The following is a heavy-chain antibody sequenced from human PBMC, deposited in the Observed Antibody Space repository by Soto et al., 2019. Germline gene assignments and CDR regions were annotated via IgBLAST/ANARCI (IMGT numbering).Heavy chain of an antibody. J-gene: IGHJ4*02. D-gene: IGHD1-7*01. Sequence: PSETLSLTCAVYGGSFSGYYWSWIRQPPGKGLEWIGEINHSGSTNYNPSLKSRVTISVDTSKNQFSLKLSSVTAADTAVYYCAIRASITETMDNYFDCWGQGTLVTVSS. V-gene: IGHV4-34*01. CDR3: AIRASITETMDNYFDC. CDR2: INHSGST. CDR1: GGSFSGYY.